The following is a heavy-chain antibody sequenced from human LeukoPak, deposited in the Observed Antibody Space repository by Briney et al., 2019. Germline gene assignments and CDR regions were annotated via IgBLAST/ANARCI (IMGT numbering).Heavy chain of an antibody. CDR3: ASISDVVVVAAAPGANWFDP. V-gene: IGHV3-48*03. D-gene: IGHD2-15*01. CDR1: GFTFSSYE. Sequence: GGSLRLSCAASGFTFSSYEMNWVRQAPGKGLEFISYISSSGSIIYYADSVKGRFTISRDNAKNSLYLQMNSQRAEDTAVYYCASISDVVVVAAAPGANWFDPWGQGTLVTVSS. J-gene: IGHJ5*02. CDR2: ISSSGSII.